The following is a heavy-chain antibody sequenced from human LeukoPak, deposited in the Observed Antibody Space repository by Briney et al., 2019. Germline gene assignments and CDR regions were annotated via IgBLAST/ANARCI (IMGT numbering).Heavy chain of an antibody. V-gene: IGHV3-21*01. Sequence: PGGSLRLSCAASGFTFSSYSMNWVRQAPGKGLEWVSSISSSSSYIYYADSVKGRFTISRDNSKNTLYMQMNSLRAEDTAVYYCARARGTMVRGARDYWGQGTLVTVSS. CDR1: GFTFSSYS. J-gene: IGHJ4*02. CDR3: ARARGTMVRGARDY. CDR2: ISSSSSYI. D-gene: IGHD3-10*01.